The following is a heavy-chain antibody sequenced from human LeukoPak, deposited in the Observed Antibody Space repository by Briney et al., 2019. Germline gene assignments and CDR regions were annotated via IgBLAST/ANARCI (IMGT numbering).Heavy chain of an antibody. J-gene: IGHJ4*02. V-gene: IGHV3-48*01. D-gene: IGHD3-16*01. Sequence: PGGSLRLSCAASGFTFSIYNINWVRQAPGKGLEWVSYISRSSSTIYYADSVKGRFTISRDNAKKSLYLQMTSLRAEDTAVYYCATERATMRGSAKYSFDYWGQGTLVTVSS. CDR1: GFTFSIYN. CDR2: ISRSSSTI. CDR3: ATERATMRGSAKYSFDY.